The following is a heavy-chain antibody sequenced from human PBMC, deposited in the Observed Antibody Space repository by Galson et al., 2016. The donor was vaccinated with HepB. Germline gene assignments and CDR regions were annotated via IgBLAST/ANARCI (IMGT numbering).Heavy chain of an antibody. Sequence: PALVKPTQTLTLTCTFSGFSLSTSGVGVGWIRQPPGKALEWLALIYWDDDKRYSPSLKSRLTITKDTSKNQEVLTMTNMDPVDTATYYCAQRLSTYDILTGYYPSYSFNYWGQGTLVTVSS. CDR2: IYWDDDK. D-gene: IGHD3-9*01. V-gene: IGHV2-5*02. J-gene: IGHJ4*02. CDR1: GFSLSTSGVG. CDR3: AQRLSTYDILTGYYPSYSFNY.